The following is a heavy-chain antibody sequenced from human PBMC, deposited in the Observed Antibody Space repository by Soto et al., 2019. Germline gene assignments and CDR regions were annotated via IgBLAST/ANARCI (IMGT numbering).Heavy chain of an antibody. CDR2: IYHSGST. Sequence: PSETLSLTCAVSGGSISSSNWWSWVRQPPGKGLEWIGEIYHSGSTNYNPSLKSRVTISVDKSKNQFSLKLSSVTAADTAVYYCARVSYSSSWEPQTIDYWGQGTLVTVSS. J-gene: IGHJ4*02. CDR3: ARVSYSSSWEPQTIDY. D-gene: IGHD6-13*01. CDR1: GGSISSSNW. V-gene: IGHV4-4*02.